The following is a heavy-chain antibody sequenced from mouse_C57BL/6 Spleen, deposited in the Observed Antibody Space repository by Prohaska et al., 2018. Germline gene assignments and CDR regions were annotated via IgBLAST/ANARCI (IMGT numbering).Heavy chain of an antibody. CDR2: INTYSGVP. CDR1: GYTFTTYG. Sequence: QIQLVQSGPELKKPGETVKISCKASGYTFTTYGMSWVKQAPGKGLKWMGWINTYSGVPTYADDFKGRFAFSLETSASTAYLQINNLKNEDTATYFCARSKLLKDWGQGTTLTVSS. CDR3: ARSKLLKD. J-gene: IGHJ2*01. D-gene: IGHD1-3*01. V-gene: IGHV9-3*01.